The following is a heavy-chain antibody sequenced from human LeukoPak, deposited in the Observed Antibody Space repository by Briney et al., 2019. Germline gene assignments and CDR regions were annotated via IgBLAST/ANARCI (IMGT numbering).Heavy chain of an antibody. CDR2: IGGSGGST. D-gene: IGHD2-2*01. Sequence: GGSLRLSCAASGFTFSSYAMSWVRQAPGKGLELVSGIGGSGGSTYYADSVKGRFTISRDNSKNTLYLQMNSLRAEDTAVYYCAKERSALPSYNSFDPWGQGTLVTVSS. CDR3: AKERSALPSYNSFDP. J-gene: IGHJ5*02. V-gene: IGHV3-23*01. CDR1: GFTFSSYA.